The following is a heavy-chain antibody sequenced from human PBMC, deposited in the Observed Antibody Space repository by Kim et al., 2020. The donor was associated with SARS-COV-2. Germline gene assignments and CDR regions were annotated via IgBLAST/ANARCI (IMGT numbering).Heavy chain of an antibody. V-gene: IGHV3-74*01. Sequence: GGSLRLSCAVSGFTFSSYWMHWVRQAPGKGLVWVSRINSDGSSTGYADSVEGRFTISRDNAKNTMSLQMNSLRAEDTAVYYCTREGGGDRYYYGMDVWGQGTTVTVSS. CDR3: TREGGGDRYYYGMDV. CDR1: GFTFSSYW. J-gene: IGHJ6*02. CDR2: INSDGSST. D-gene: IGHD2-21*01.